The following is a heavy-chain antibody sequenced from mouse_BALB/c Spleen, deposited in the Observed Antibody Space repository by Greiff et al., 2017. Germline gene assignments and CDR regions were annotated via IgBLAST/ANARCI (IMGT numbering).Heavy chain of an antibody. D-gene: IGHD1-1*01. Sequence: QVQLKESGAELMKPGASVKISCKATGYTFSSYWIEWVKQRPGHGLEWIGEILPGSGSTNYNEKFKGKATFTADTSSNTAYMQLSSLTSEDSAVYYCARVRDSTVVATDYYAMDYWGQGTSVTVSS. J-gene: IGHJ4*01. V-gene: IGHV1-9*01. CDR2: ILPGSGST. CDR1: GYTFSSYW. CDR3: ARVRDSTVVATDYYAMDY.